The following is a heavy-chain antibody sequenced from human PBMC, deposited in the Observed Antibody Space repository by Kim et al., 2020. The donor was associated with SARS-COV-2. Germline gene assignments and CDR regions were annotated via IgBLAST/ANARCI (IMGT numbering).Heavy chain of an antibody. D-gene: IGHD6-13*01. CDR3: ARMMAAAGGVGLYYYYGMDV. CDR2: IDWDNDK. J-gene: IGHJ6*02. V-gene: IGHV2-70*01. Sequence: SGPTLVKPTQTLTLTCTFSGFSLSTGGMCVSWIRQPPGKALEWLALIDWDNDKYYSTSLKTRLTISKDTSKNQVVLTMTNMDPVDTATYYCARMMAAAGGVGLYYYYGMDVWGQGTTVTVSS. CDR1: GFSLSTGGMC.